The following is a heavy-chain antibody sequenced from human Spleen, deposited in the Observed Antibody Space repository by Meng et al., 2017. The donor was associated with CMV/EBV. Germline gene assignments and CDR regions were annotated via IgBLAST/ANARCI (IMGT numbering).Heavy chain of an antibody. V-gene: IGHV1-2*02. Sequence: ASVKVSCKASGYTFTGQYMHWVRQAPGQGLEWMGWINPNSGGTNYAQKFQGRVTMTRDTTISTAYMELSSLRSDDTAVYYCARDRGNLVLPGALISYYFDSWGQGTLVTVSS. CDR2: INPNSGGT. D-gene: IGHD2-2*01. CDR3: ARDRGNLVLPGALISYYFDS. CDR1: GYTFTGQY. J-gene: IGHJ4*02.